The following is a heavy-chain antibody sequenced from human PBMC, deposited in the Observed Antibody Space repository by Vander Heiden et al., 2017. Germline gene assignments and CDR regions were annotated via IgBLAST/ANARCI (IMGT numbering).Heavy chain of an antibody. CDR3: ARERQNCCEP. CDR1: GFTFSSYS. CDR2: ISSRMSYI. Sequence: EVQLVESGGGLVKPGGSLRLSCAASGFTFSSYSMNWVRQAPGKGLEWVASISSRMSYIYYADSVKGRFTISRDKAKNSLYLQMNSLRAEDTAVYYCARERQNCCEPWGQGTLGTVSS. J-gene: IGHJ5*02. V-gene: IGHV3-21*01.